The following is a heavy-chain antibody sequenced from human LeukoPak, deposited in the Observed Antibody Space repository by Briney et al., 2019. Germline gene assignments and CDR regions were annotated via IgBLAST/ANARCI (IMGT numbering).Heavy chain of an antibody. V-gene: IGHV3-7*01. D-gene: IGHD1-14*01. Sequence: GGSLRLSCAASGFTLSSNWMGWVRQAPGKGLEWVANIKQDGSEKYYLDSVKGRFTISRDNAKNSLCLQMNSLRAEDTAVYYCARDRRGNHYSEDYWGQGTLVTVSP. J-gene: IGHJ4*02. CDR2: IKQDGSEK. CDR1: GFTLSSNW. CDR3: ARDRRGNHYSEDY.